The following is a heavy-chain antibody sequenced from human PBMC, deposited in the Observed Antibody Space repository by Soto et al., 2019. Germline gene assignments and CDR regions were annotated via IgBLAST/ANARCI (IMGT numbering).Heavy chain of an antibody. CDR3: GRHSIVAGTDYYYGMDV. Sequence: SETLSLTCTVSGGSIISSRYSWVWIRQPPGKGLDWIGNIYYVGSTYYNPSLKSRVTISVDTSKNQFSLKLSSVTAADSAVYYCGRHSIVAGTDYYYGMDVLVQLTTVTVCS. CDR2: IYYVGST. D-gene: IGHD1-26*01. V-gene: IGHV4-39*01. J-gene: IGHJ6*02. CDR1: GGSIISSRYS.